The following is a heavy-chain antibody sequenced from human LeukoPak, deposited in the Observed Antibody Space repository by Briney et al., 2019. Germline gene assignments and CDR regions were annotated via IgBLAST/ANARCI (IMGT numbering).Heavy chain of an antibody. J-gene: IGHJ5*01. D-gene: IGHD2-15*01. Sequence: GGSLRLSCSASGSSVDSNYMSWVRQAPGKGLEWVSVIYSNGKEYYAESAKGRFTISRDISKNSLDLQMNRLRGEDTAVYYCARESPTSGIDSWGQGTLVIVSS. CDR3: ARESPTSGIDS. V-gene: IGHV3-53*01. CDR2: IYSNGKE. CDR1: GSSVDSNY.